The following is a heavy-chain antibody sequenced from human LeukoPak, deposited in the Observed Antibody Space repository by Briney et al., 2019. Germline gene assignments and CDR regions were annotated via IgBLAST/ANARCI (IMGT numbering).Heavy chain of an antibody. V-gene: IGHV3-15*01. CDR2: IKSKTDGGTT. J-gene: IGHJ4*02. D-gene: IGHD2-2*01. CDR1: GFTFSNAW. Sequence: PGGSLRLSCAASGFTFSNAWMSWVRQAPGKGLEWVGRIKSKTDGGTTDYAAPVKGRFTISRDDSKNTLYLQMNSLKTEDTDVYYCTTLTYCSSTSCRYMWGQGTLVTVSS. CDR3: TTLTYCSSTSCRYM.